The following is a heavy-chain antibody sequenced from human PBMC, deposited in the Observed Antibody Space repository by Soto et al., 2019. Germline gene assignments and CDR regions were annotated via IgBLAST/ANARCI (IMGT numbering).Heavy chain of an antibody. CDR3: AHSQHYCISGSCYYYYGMDV. V-gene: IGHV2-5*02. CDR1: GFSLSTTGMG. D-gene: IGHD2-15*01. J-gene: IGHJ6*02. Sequence: QITLKESGPTVVKPTQTLTLTCSFSGFSLSTTGMGVGWIRQPPGMALEWLALIYWDDDKRYSPSLKNRLTITKDISKNQVVLTMTNMDPVDTATYFCAHSQHYCISGSCYYYYGMDVWGQGTTVTVSS. CDR2: IYWDDDK.